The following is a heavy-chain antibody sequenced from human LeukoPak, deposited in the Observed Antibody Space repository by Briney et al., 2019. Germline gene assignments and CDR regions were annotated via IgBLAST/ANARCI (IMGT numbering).Heavy chain of an antibody. J-gene: IGHJ4*02. CDR3: ARDYD. CDR1: GFAFSSNW. D-gene: IGHD3-16*01. V-gene: IGHV3-7*04. Sequence: GGSLRLSCAASGFAFSSNWMTWVRQAPGKGPEWVANIKPDGSERYYVESVKGRFTISRDNAKNSVFLQMDSLRAEDTALYYCARDYDWGQGTLVTVSS. CDR2: IKPDGSER.